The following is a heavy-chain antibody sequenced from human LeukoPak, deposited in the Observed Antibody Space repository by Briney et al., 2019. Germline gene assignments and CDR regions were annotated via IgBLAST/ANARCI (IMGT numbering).Heavy chain of an antibody. Sequence: GGSLRLSCAASGFTFSAHGMHWVRQAPGKGLEWVAVIRYDGSNKNYADSVKGRFTISRDNSKNTVYLQMNSLRAEDTAVYYCAREYGSGFDYWGQGTLVTVSS. CDR3: AREYGSGFDY. D-gene: IGHD3-10*01. CDR1: GFTFSAHG. V-gene: IGHV3-33*01. J-gene: IGHJ4*02. CDR2: IRYDGSNK.